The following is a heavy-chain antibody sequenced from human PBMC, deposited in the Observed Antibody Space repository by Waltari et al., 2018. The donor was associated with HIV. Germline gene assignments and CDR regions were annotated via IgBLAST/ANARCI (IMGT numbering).Heavy chain of an antibody. V-gene: IGHV1-69*01. J-gene: IGHJ3*02. CDR3: ARDYDSSGYYLHDAFDI. Sequence: QVQLVQSGAEVKKPGSSVKVSCKASGGTFSSYAISWVRQAPGQGIEWMGGIIPIFGTANYAQKFQGRVTITADESTSTAYMELSSLRSEDTAVYYCARDYDSSGYYLHDAFDIWGQGTMVTVSS. D-gene: IGHD3-22*01. CDR1: GGTFSSYA. CDR2: IIPIFGTA.